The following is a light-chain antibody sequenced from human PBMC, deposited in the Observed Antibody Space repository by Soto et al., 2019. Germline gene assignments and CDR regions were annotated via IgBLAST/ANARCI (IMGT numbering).Light chain of an antibody. V-gene: IGLV2-14*01. Sequence: QSVLTQPASVSGSPGQSITISCTGTSSGVGGYNYVSWYQQHPGKAPKLMIHEVSNRPSGVSNRFSGSKSGNTASLTISGLQAEDEADYYCSSYTSSSTPFVFGTGTKVTVL. J-gene: IGLJ1*01. CDR3: SSYTSSSTPFV. CDR1: SSGVGGYNY. CDR2: EVS.